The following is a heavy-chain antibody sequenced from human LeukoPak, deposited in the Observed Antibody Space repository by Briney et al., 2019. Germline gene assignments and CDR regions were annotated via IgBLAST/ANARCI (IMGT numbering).Heavy chain of an antibody. CDR1: GYTFTGYF. Sequence: ASVKVSCKASGYTFTGYFMHWVRQAAGQGLEWMGWINPNTGGTNFAQTFQGRVTMTRDTSISTAYMELSRLRSDDTAVYYRARDERYDSSGYPFDYWGQGTLLTVSS. D-gene: IGHD3-22*01. J-gene: IGHJ4*02. CDR2: INPNTGGT. V-gene: IGHV1-2*02. CDR3: ARDERYDSSGYPFDY.